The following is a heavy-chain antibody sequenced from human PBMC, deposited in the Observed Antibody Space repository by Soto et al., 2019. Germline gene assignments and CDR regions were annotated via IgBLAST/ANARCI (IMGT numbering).Heavy chain of an antibody. V-gene: IGHV4-30-4*01. J-gene: IGHJ4*02. CDR3: DTMGTPATGLYFFDY. D-gene: IGHD2-15*01. CDR2: ISYSGST. CDR1: GGSISSGNYY. Sequence: QVQLQESGPGLVKPSQTLSLTCTVSGGSISSGNYYWSWIRQPPGKGLEWIGFISYSGSTYYSTSLKSRVTISVDTSKSQFSLNLSFVTAADTAVYYCDTMGTPATGLYFFDYWGQGSLVTVSS.